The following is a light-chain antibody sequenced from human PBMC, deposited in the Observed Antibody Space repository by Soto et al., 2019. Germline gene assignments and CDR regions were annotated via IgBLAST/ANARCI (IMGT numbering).Light chain of an antibody. CDR3: QQYNDWPWT. J-gene: IGKJ1*01. Sequence: EIVLTQSPGALSFSPVQRATLALSASQSVSGSYLAWYQQKPGQPPRLLIYGASTRATGIPARFSGSGSGTEFTLTISSLQSEDFAVYYCQQYNDWPWTFGQGTKVDIK. V-gene: IGKV3-15*01. CDR2: GAS. CDR1: QSVSGS.